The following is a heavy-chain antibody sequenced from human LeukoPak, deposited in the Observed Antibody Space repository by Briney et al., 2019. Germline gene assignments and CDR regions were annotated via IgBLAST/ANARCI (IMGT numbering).Heavy chain of an antibody. Sequence: ASVKVSCKASGYTFTDYYIHWVREAPGQGLELMGWINPDNGDTNSAQKFQGRVTMTRDTSINTAYMEVRRLRSDDTAVYYCARAGYDFWSGYYNDYWGQGTLVTVSS. CDR2: INPDNGDT. D-gene: IGHD3-3*01. J-gene: IGHJ4*02. CDR3: ARAGYDFWSGYYNDY. CDR1: GYTFTDYY. V-gene: IGHV1-2*02.